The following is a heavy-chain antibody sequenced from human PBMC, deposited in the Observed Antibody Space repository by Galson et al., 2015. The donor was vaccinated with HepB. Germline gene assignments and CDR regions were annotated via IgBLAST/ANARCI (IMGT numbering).Heavy chain of an antibody. D-gene: IGHD6-19*01. Sequence: SETLSLTCTVSGGSISSYYWSWIRQPPGKGLEWIGYIYYSGSTNYNPSLKSRVTISVDTSKNQFSLKLSSVTAADTAVYYCARNGLRGSGWYSDYYYYGMDVWGQGTTVTVSS. J-gene: IGHJ6*02. CDR2: IYYSGST. CDR3: ARNGLRGSGWYSDYYYYGMDV. V-gene: IGHV4-59*01. CDR1: GGSISSYY.